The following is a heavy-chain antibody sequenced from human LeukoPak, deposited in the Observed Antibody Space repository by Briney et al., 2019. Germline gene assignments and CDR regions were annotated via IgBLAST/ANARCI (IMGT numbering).Heavy chain of an antibody. D-gene: IGHD3-16*01. CDR2: IYYSGTT. J-gene: IGHJ4*02. Sequence: PSETLSLTCTVSGGPISSYYWTLIRQPPRKGLEWTGYIYYSGTTNYNPSLNSRVTISVGTSKDQFSLKVSSVTAADTAVYYCARTWGAWKYDYWGQGTLVTVSS. V-gene: IGHV4-59*01. CDR3: ARTWGAWKYDY. CDR1: GGPISSYY.